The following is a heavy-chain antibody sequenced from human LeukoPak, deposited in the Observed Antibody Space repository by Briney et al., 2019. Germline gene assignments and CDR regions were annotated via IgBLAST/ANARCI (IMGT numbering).Heavy chain of an antibody. CDR1: GYSFSSHW. J-gene: IGHJ4*02. Sequence: GESLKISCKGSGYSFSSHWIGWVRQMPGKGLEWMGIIYPGDSDTRYSPSFQGQVTISADKSISTAYLQWSSLKASDTAMYYCARLRRYYYDSSGYYFDYWGQGTLVTVSS. V-gene: IGHV5-51*01. CDR3: ARLRRYYYDSSGYYFDY. D-gene: IGHD3-22*01. CDR2: IYPGDSDT.